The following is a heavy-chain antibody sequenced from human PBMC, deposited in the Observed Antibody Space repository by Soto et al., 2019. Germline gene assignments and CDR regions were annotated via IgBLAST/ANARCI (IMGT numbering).Heavy chain of an antibody. D-gene: IGHD7-27*01. Sequence: ASVKVSCKASGYTFTSYYMHWVRQAPGQGLEWMGIINPSGGSTSYAQKSQGRVTMTRDTSTSTVYMELSSLRSEDTAVYYCARVAYPGNWFDPWGQGTLVTVSS. V-gene: IGHV1-46*01. J-gene: IGHJ5*02. CDR2: INPSGGST. CDR3: ARVAYPGNWFDP. CDR1: GYTFTSYY.